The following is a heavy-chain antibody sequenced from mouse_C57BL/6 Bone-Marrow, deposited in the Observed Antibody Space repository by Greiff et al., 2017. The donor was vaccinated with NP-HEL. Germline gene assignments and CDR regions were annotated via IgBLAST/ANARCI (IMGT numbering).Heavy chain of an antibody. CDR1: GYTFTSYT. J-gene: IGHJ3*01. V-gene: IGHV1-4*01. CDR3: ARTRAPIYYYGPFAY. CDR2: INPSSGYT. Sequence: VQRVESGAELARPGASVKMSCKASGYTFTSYTMHWVKQRPGQGLEWIGYINPSSGYTKYNQKFKDKATLTADKSSSTAYMQLSSLTSEDSAVYYCARTRAPIYYYGPFAYWGQGNLVTVSA. D-gene: IGHD1-1*01.